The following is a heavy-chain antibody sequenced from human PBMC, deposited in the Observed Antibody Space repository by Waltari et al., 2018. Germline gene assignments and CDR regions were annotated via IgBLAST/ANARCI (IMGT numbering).Heavy chain of an antibody. J-gene: IGHJ4*02. D-gene: IGHD6-19*01. CDR3: WREDKDGTGWSRVVDY. Sequence: QVRLMQSGAEVKEPGSSVKVSCKSSGGTFNKYTITWVRQAPGQGLEWMGQIIPVFGTGNSAQKFQDRVTLTADESTSTAFLELSSLRAEDTAVYYCWREDKDGTGWSRVVDYWGQGTRVTVSS. CDR2: IIPVFGTG. V-gene: IGHV1-69*01. CDR1: GGTFNKYT.